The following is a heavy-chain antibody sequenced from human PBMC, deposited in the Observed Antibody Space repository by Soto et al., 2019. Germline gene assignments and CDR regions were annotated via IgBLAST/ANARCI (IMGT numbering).Heavy chain of an antibody. CDR1: GGTFSSYA. V-gene: IGHV1-69*06. CDR2: IIPIFGTA. D-gene: IGHD2-15*01. CDR3: AASEPVGGHDT. Sequence: GASVKVSCKASGGTFSSYAISWVRQAPGQGLEWMGGIIPIFGTANYAQKFQGRVTITADKSTSTSYMALSSQRSEYTAVYYCAASEPVGGHDTWVTGTTVTV. J-gene: IGHJ3*02.